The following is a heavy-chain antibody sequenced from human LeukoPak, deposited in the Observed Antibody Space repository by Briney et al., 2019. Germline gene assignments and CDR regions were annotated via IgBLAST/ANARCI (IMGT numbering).Heavy chain of an antibody. Sequence: GGSLRLSCAASGFTVSSNYMSWVRQAPGKGLEWVSIIYSGGSTFYADSVKGRFAISRDNSKNTLYLQMNSLRAEDTAVYYCARGGSYLSAFDIWGQGTMVTVSS. CDR3: ARGGSYLSAFDI. CDR2: IYSGGST. D-gene: IGHD1-26*01. J-gene: IGHJ3*02. CDR1: GFTVSSNY. V-gene: IGHV3-53*01.